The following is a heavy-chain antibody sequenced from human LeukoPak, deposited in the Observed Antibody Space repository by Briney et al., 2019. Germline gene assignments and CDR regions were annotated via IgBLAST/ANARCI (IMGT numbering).Heavy chain of an antibody. CDR1: GGTFSSYA. D-gene: IGHD6-19*01. CDR2: IIPILGIA. Sequence: ASVKVSCKASGGTFSSYAISWVRQAPGQGLEWMGRIIPILGIANYAQKFQGRVTITADKSTSTAYMELSSLRSEDTAAYYCAREEWSSGREFDYWGQGTLVTVSS. CDR3: AREEWSSGREFDY. V-gene: IGHV1-69*04. J-gene: IGHJ4*02.